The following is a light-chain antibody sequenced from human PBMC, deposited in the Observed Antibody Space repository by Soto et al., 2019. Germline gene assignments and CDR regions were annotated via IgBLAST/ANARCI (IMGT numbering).Light chain of an antibody. Sequence: SYELTQPPSVSVAPGETARISCGGNNIGSKGVHWYQQKPGQAPVLVIYSDTDLPPVIPERFSGSNSANMATRTISRVAAGDEADYYCQVWDSGSAHVLFGGGTKLTVL. CDR1: NIGSKG. V-gene: IGLV3-21*01. CDR3: QVWDSGSAHVL. J-gene: IGLJ2*01. CDR2: SDT.